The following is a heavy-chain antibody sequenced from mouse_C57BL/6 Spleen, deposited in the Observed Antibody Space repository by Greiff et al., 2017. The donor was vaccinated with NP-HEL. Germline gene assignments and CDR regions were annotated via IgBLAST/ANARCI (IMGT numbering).Heavy chain of an antibody. D-gene: IGHD2-1*01. J-gene: IGHJ1*03. CDR3: AGYGNPDWYFDV. CDR2: INPSNGGT. CDR1: GYTFTSYW. Sequence: QVQLQQSGTELVKPGASVKLSCKASGYTFTSYWMHWVKQRPGQGLEWIGNINPSNGGTNYNEKFKSKATLTVDKSSSTAYMQLSSLTSEDSAVYYCAGYGNPDWYFDVWGTGTTVTVSS. V-gene: IGHV1-53*01.